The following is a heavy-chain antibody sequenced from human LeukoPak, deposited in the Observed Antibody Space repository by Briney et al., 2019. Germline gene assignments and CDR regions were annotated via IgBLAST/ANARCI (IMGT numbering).Heavy chain of an antibody. Sequence: PGGSLRLSCAASGFTFSSYWMHWVRQAPGKGLVWVSRINSDGGGTNYADSVKGRFTISRDNAKNTLNLQMNSLRVEDTAMYYCARDFYGTSTGWGQGTLVTVSA. CDR3: ARDFYGTSTG. CDR1: GFTFSSYW. V-gene: IGHV3-74*01. J-gene: IGHJ4*02. D-gene: IGHD1-26*01. CDR2: INSDGGGT.